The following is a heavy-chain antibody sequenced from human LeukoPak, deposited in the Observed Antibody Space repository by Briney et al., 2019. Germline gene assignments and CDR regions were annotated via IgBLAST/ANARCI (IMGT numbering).Heavy chain of an antibody. Sequence: SETLSLTCTVSGSSVSSYYWSWIRQPPGKGLEWIGYIYYSGSTNYNPSLKSRVTISVDTSKNQFSLKLSSVTAADTAVYYCARGTYYYDSSGYYYFDYWGQGTLVTVSS. CDR3: ARGTYYYDSSGYYYFDY. CDR1: GSSVSSYY. CDR2: IYYSGST. V-gene: IGHV4-59*02. J-gene: IGHJ4*02. D-gene: IGHD3-22*01.